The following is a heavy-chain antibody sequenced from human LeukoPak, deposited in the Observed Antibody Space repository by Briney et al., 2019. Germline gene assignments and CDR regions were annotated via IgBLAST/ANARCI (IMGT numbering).Heavy chain of an antibody. CDR3: ARGGVYSSGWLTPSDY. J-gene: IGHJ4*02. V-gene: IGHV1-2*02. D-gene: IGHD6-19*01. CDR2: INPNSGGT. Sequence: ASVKVSCKASGYTFTGYYMHWVRQAPGQGLEWMGWINPNSGGTNYAQKFQGRVTMTRDTSISTAYMELSRLRSDDTAVYYCARGGVYSSGWLTPSDYWGQGTLATVSS. CDR1: GYTFTGYY.